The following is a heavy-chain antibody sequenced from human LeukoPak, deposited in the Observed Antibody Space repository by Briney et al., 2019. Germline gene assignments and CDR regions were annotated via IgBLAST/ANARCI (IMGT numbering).Heavy chain of an antibody. CDR1: GFTFSSYS. D-gene: IGHD5-12*01. V-gene: IGHV3-21*01. J-gene: IGHJ4*02. CDR2: ISSSSSYI. Sequence: PGGSLRLSCAASGFTFSSYSMNWVRQAPGKGLEWVSSISSSSSYIYYADSVKGRFTISRDNAKNSLYLQMNSLRAEDTAVYYCARANSSYDYYYFDYWGQGTLVTVSS. CDR3: ARANSSYDYYYFDY.